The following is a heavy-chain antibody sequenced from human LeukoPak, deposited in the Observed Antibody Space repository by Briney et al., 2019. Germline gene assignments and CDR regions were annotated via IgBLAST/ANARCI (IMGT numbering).Heavy chain of an antibody. V-gene: IGHV5-51*01. Sequence: GESLKISCKGSGYSFTSYWIGWVRQMPGKGLEWMGIIYPGDSDTRYSPSFQGQVTISADKSISTVYLQWSSLKASDTAMYYCARTIDPVFVVVPAAMDYWGQGTLVTVSS. CDR3: ARTIDPVFVVVPAAMDY. D-gene: IGHD2-2*01. CDR2: IYPGDSDT. CDR1: GYSFTSYW. J-gene: IGHJ4*02.